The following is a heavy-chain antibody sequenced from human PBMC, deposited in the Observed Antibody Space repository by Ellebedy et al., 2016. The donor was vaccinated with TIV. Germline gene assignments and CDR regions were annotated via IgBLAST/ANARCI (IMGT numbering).Heavy chain of an antibody. J-gene: IGHJ4*02. V-gene: IGHV3-7*01. CDR2: IKQDGSEK. D-gene: IGHD7-27*01. CDR1: GFTFSTDW. CDR3: AKGPMGKYYFDY. Sequence: PGGSLRLSCAAYGFTFSTDWMSWVRQAPGQGLEWVANIKQDGSEKYYLDSVKGRFTISRDNAKNTLYLQMNSLRAEDTAVYYCAKGPMGKYYFDYWGQGTLVTVSS.